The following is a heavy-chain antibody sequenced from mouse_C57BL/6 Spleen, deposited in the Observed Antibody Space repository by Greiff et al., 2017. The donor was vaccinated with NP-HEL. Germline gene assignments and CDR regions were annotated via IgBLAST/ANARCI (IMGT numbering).Heavy chain of an antibody. CDR2: ISNGGGST. Sequence: EVMLVESGGGLVQPGGSLKLSCAASGFTFSDYYMYWVRQTPEKRLEWVAYISNGGGSTYYPDTVKGRFTISRDNAKNTLYLQMSRLKSEDTAMYYCARQYAYWAWFAYWGQGTLVTVSA. V-gene: IGHV5-12*01. CDR1: GFTFSDYY. CDR3: ARQYAYWAWFAY. D-gene: IGHD2-3*01. J-gene: IGHJ3*01.